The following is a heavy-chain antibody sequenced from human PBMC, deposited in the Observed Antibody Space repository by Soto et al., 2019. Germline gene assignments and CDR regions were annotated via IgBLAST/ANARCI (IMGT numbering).Heavy chain of an antibody. D-gene: IGHD3-16*01. Sequence: QVQLVESGGGVVQPGRSLRLSCAASGFTFSNYGMHWVRQAPGKGLEWVAVIWYDGSNKYYADYVKGRFTISRDNSKNTLYLQMNSLRAEDTAVYYCTRDVRSTYFDYWGQGTLVTVSS. CDR1: GFTFSNYG. CDR3: TRDVRSTYFDY. V-gene: IGHV3-33*01. CDR2: IWYDGSNK. J-gene: IGHJ4*02.